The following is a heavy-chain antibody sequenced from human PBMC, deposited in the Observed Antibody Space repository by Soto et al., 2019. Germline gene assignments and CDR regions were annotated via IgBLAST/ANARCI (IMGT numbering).Heavy chain of an antibody. CDR3: AKVGSWVAGSYYYYYMDV. CDR1: GGSFRGYY. V-gene: IGHV4-34*01. J-gene: IGHJ6*03. D-gene: IGHD6-19*01. Sequence: SETLCLTCAVYGGSFRGYYWSWIRQPPGKGLEWIGEINHSGSTNYNPSLKSRVTISVDTSKNQFSLKLSSVTAADTAVYYCAKVGSWVAGSYYYYYMDVWGKGTTVTVSS. CDR2: INHSGST.